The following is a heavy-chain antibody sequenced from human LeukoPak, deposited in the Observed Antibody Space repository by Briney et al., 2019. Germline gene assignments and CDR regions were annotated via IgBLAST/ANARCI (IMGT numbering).Heavy chain of an antibody. CDR1: GFTFSSYS. CDR3: ARPDERTRGAFDI. Sequence: PGGSLRLSCAASGFTFSSYSMNWVRQAPGKGLEWVSSISSSSSYIYYADSVKGRFTISRDNAKNSLYLQMNSLRAEDTAVYYCARPDERTRGAFDIWGQGTMVTVSS. D-gene: IGHD1-7*01. CDR2: ISSSSSYI. J-gene: IGHJ3*02. V-gene: IGHV3-21*01.